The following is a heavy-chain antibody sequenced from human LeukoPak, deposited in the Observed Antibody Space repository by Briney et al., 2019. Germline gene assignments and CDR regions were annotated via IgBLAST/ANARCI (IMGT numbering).Heavy chain of an antibody. CDR3: ARRLTQYDCFDP. CDR2: TYYRSTWYN. CDR1: GDSVSSNSVT. J-gene: IGHJ5*02. V-gene: IGHV6-1*01. Sequence: SQTLSLTCAISGDSVSSNSVTWNWIRQSPSRGLEWLGRTYYRSTWYNGYAVSVRGRITVNPDTSKNQSSLHLNSVTPVDTAVYYCARRLTQYDCFDPWGQGILVTVSS. D-gene: IGHD2-2*01.